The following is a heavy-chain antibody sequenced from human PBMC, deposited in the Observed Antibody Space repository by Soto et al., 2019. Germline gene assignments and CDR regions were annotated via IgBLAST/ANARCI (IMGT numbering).Heavy chain of an antibody. Sequence: GESQKISYASSGFYFVRYTVHLVRQEPGKGLEWVTVISPDGSNKFYIDSVKGRFTISRDNSKDTVFLQMNSLRPEDTAVYYCARDGTYGRFSEWLFRLDSWGQGTQVTVSS. CDR2: ISPDGSNK. V-gene: IGHV3-30*04. J-gene: IGHJ4*02. D-gene: IGHD3-3*01. CDR3: ARDGTYGRFSEWLFRLDS. CDR1: GFYFVRYT.